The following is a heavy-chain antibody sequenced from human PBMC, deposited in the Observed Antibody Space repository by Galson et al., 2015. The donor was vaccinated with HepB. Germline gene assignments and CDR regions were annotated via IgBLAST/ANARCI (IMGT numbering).Heavy chain of an antibody. CDR2: MYSGGSA. CDR3: AAHSMKDI. V-gene: IGHV3-53*01. J-gene: IGHJ3*02. Sequence: SLRLSCAASGFTVGNNYMSWVRQAPGEGLHWVSLMYSGGSARYAESVRGRFIISRDMSKNTVYLQMNSLRVEDTAMYYCAAHSMKDIWGQGTMVTVSS. CDR1: GFTVGNNY.